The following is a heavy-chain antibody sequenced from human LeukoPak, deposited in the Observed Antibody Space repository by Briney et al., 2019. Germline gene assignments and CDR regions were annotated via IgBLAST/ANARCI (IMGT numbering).Heavy chain of an antibody. Sequence: SETLSLTCTVSGGSVSSGSYCWSWIRQPPGQGLEWIGYIYYSGSTNYNPSLKSRVTIAVDTSKNQFSLKLSSVTAADTAVYYCARDPGIAVATDAFDIWGQGTMVTVSS. CDR1: GGSVSSGSYC. CDR3: ARDPGIAVATDAFDI. CDR2: IYYSGST. J-gene: IGHJ3*02. D-gene: IGHD6-19*01. V-gene: IGHV4-61*01.